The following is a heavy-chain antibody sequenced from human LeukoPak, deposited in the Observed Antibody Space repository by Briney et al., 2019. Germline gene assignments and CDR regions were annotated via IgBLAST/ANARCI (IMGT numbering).Heavy chain of an antibody. CDR1: GGSISSYY. V-gene: IGHV4-59*08. Sequence: SETLSLTCTVSGGSISSYYWSWIRQPPGKGLEWIGYIYYSGCTNYNPSLKSRVTISVDTSKNQFSLKLSSVTAADTAVYYCARQFSAGAFDIWGQGTMVTVSS. CDR2: IYYSGCT. CDR3: ARQFSAGAFDI. J-gene: IGHJ3*02.